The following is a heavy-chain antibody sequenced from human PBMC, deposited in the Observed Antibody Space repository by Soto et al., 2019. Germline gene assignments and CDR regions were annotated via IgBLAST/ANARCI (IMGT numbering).Heavy chain of an antibody. D-gene: IGHD6-13*01. V-gene: IGHV4-61*08. CDR3: AACEASSRNLAPYYLDF. Sequence: SETLSLTCTVSGGSISSGGYFWTWIRQPPGKGLEWIGYIHYSGTTSFFPSYNPSLRSRVTISEDTSKNQFSLKLLSVTTADTAVYFCAACEASSRNLAPYYLDFWGQGTLVTVSS. CDR2: IHYSGTT. CDR1: GGSISSGGYF. J-gene: IGHJ4*02.